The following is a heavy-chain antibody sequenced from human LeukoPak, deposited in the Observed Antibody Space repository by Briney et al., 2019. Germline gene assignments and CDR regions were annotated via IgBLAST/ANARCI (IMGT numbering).Heavy chain of an antibody. CDR2: IDSTSRNI. V-gene: IGHV3-48*02. Sequence: GGSLRLSCAASGFTFSSYAMSWVRQAPGKGLQWISYIDSTSRNIYYGDSVKGRFTVSRDNAKNSLHLQLNSLRDEDTALYYCAREDDAWGPNTFNVWGQGAMVTVSS. J-gene: IGHJ3*01. CDR3: AREDDAWGPNTFNV. D-gene: IGHD7-27*01. CDR1: GFTFSSYA.